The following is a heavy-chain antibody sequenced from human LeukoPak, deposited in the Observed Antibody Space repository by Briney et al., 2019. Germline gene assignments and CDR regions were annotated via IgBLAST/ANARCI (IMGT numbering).Heavy chain of an antibody. Sequence: SETLSLTCTVSGGSISRGGYYWSWIRQHPGKGLEWIGYIYYSRSTYYNPSLKSRVTISVDTSKNQFSLKLNSVTVADTAVYYCARGLPYDSSGYYFDGFVHWGQGTLVTVSS. CDR3: ARGLPYDSSGYYFDGFVH. CDR2: IYYSRST. CDR1: GGSISRGGYY. D-gene: IGHD3-22*01. J-gene: IGHJ4*02. V-gene: IGHV4-31*03.